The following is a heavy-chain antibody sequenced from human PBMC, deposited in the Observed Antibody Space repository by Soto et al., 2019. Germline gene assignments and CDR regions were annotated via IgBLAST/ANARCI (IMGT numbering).Heavy chain of an antibody. V-gene: IGHV4-38-2*02. CDR3: ARDHSYDSSGYYSGPFDY. CDR2: IYHRGST. J-gene: IGHJ4*02. Sequence: SETLSLTCAVSGYSISSGYYWGWIRQPPGKGLEWIGSIYHRGSTNYNPSLKSRVTISVDTSKNQFSLKLNSVTAADTAVYFCARDHSYDSSGYYSGPFDYWGQGTLVTVSS. D-gene: IGHD3-22*01. CDR1: GYSISSGYY.